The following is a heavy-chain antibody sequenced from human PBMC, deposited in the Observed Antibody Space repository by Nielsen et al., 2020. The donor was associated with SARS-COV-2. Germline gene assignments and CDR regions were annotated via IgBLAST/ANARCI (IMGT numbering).Heavy chain of an antibody. CDR3: AKERRTTSILIYYYYGMDV. CDR1: GFTFSSYG. J-gene: IGHJ6*02. CDR2: ISYDGSNK. Sequence: GGSLRLSCAASGFTFSSYGMHWVRQAPGKGLEWVAVISYDGSNKYYADSVKGRFTIPRDNSKNTLYLQMNSLRAEDTAVYYCAKERRTTSILIYYYYGMDVWGQGTTVTVSS. V-gene: IGHV3-30*18. D-gene: IGHD4-17*01.